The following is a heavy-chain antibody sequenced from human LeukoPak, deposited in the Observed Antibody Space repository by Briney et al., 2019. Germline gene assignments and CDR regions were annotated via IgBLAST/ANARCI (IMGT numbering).Heavy chain of an antibody. CDR1: GFTFSSYT. CDR2: ICDGSRNT. V-gene: IGHV3-23*01. CDR3: TTRLQHHFDY. D-gene: IGHD4-11*01. Sequence: GGSLRLSCATSGFTFSSYTMNWVRQTPGKGLQWVSTICDGSRNTHYADSVNGRFTISRDAFLNVVYLQMNSLTVEYTAVYYCTTRLQHHFDYWGQGTQVTVSS. J-gene: IGHJ4*02.